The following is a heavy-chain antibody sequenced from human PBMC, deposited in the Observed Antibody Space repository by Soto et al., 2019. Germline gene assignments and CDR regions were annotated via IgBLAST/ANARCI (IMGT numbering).Heavy chain of an antibody. CDR1: GGTFSSYT. CDR3: AIGATVTTGSYNYYYYYMDV. V-gene: IGHV1-69*02. J-gene: IGHJ6*03. Sequence: GASVKVSCKASGGTFSSYTISWVRQAPGQGLEWMGRIIPILGIANYAQKFQGRVTITADKSTSTAYMELSSLRSEDTAVYYCAIGATVTTGSYNYYYYYMDVWGKGTTVTVSS. CDR2: IIPILGIA. D-gene: IGHD4-4*01.